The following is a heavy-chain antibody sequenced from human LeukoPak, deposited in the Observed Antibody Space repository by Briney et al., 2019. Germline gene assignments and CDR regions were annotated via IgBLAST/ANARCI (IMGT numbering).Heavy chain of an antibody. CDR2: IYSGGST. D-gene: IGHD6-19*01. CDR1: GFTVSSNY. V-gene: IGHV3-53*01. J-gene: IGHJ4*02. CDR3: AREPSSGWSYFDY. Sequence: GGSLRLSCAASGFTVSSNYMSWVRQAPGKGLEWVSIIYSGGSTYYADSVKGRFTISRDSSKNTLYLQMNSLGAEDTAVYYCAREPSSGWSYFDYWGQGTLVTVSS.